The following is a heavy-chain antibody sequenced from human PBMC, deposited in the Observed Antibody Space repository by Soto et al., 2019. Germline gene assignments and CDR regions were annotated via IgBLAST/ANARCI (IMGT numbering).Heavy chain of an antibody. CDR1: GDSISNGGYS. V-gene: IGHV4-30-2*01. D-gene: IGHD3-22*01. Sequence: QRQLQESGSGLVKPSQTLSLTCAVSGDSISNGGYSWNWIRQPPGKGLEWIGYIYHSGGTDYNPSLKSRVTITVDSSNNQFSLKLSSVTAADTAVYYCARDSRSGYYLEFWGQGTLVTVSS. J-gene: IGHJ4*02. CDR3: ARDSRSGYYLEF. CDR2: IYHSGGT.